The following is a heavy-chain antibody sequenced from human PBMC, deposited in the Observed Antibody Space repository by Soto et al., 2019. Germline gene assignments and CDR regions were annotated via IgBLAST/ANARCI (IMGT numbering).Heavy chain of an antibody. CDR1: GYTFTGYY. D-gene: IGHD2-21*02. CDR3: ARSGGNSREYYYYYGMDV. J-gene: IGHJ6*02. Sequence: EASVKVSCKASGYTFTGYYMHWVRQAPGQGLEWMGWINPNSGGTNYARKFQGRVTMTRDTSISTAYMELSRLRSDDTAVYYCARSGGNSREYYYYYGMDVWGQGTTVTVSS. CDR2: INPNSGGT. V-gene: IGHV1-2*02.